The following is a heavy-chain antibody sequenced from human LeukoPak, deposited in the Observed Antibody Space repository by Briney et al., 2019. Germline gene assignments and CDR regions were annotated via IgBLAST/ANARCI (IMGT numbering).Heavy chain of an antibody. CDR3: AAGAQLPIDY. D-gene: IGHD2-2*01. Sequence: GASVKVSCKVSGYALTELSILWVRQAPGKGLEWMGGFDSEDNEIIYAQKFQGRVTMTEDAPTDTAYMELSSLTSEDTAIYYCAAGAQLPIDYWGQGTPGHRLL. CDR1: GYALTELS. J-gene: IGHJ4*02. CDR2: FDSEDNEI. V-gene: IGHV1-24*01.